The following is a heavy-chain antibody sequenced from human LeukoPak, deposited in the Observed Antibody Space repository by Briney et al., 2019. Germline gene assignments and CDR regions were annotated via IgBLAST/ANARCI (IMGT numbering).Heavy chain of an antibody. CDR3: ARGRGGGGRDYYGSGSQFDY. Sequence: GASVKVSCKASGYTFTSYGISWVRQAPGQGLEWMGWISAYNGNTNYAQKVQGRVTMTTDTSTSTAYMELRSLRSDDPAVYYCARGRGGGGRDYYGSGSQFDYWGQGTLVTVSS. CDR2: ISAYNGNT. J-gene: IGHJ4*02. D-gene: IGHD3-10*01. CDR1: GYTFTSYG. V-gene: IGHV1-18*04.